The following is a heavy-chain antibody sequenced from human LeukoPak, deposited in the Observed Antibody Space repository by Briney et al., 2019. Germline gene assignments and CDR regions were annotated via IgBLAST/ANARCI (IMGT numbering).Heavy chain of an antibody. D-gene: IGHD6-13*01. Sequence: GGSLRLSCVTSGVTFEDYGMSWVRQAPGKGLEWVCGINWNGGSTGFADSVKGRFSISRDNAKNSMYLQMKRLRVEDTALYYCARGYSSFDIWGQGTMVTVSS. CDR1: GVTFEDYG. V-gene: IGHV3-20*04. CDR2: INWNGGST. J-gene: IGHJ3*02. CDR3: ARGYSSFDI.